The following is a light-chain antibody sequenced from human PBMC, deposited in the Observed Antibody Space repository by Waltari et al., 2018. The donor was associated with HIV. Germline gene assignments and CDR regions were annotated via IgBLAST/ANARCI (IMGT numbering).Light chain of an antibody. CDR2: KND. Sequence: QSVVTQPPSASGAPGQTVTISCSGTNANIGRRFVYWYQQSPVTAPKLVIYKNDQRPSGVPDRFSGSKSGTSASLASSGLRSGDEADYYCASWDESLNGRVFGGGTKLTVL. J-gene: IGLJ3*02. CDR1: NANIGRRF. CDR3: ASWDESLNGRV. V-gene: IGLV1-47*01.